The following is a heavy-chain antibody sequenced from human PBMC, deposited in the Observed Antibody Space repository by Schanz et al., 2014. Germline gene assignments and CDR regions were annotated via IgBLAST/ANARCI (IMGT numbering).Heavy chain of an antibody. CDR2: ISGSGGST. Sequence: EVQLLESGGGLVQPGGSLRLSCAASGFTFSSYAMSWVRQAPGKGLEWVSAISGSGGSTYYADSVKGRFTISRDNTKNSLFLQLNSLRADDTAVYYCARWFLIRGVILDSWGQGTLVTVSS. CDR1: GFTFSSYA. J-gene: IGHJ4*02. CDR3: ARWFLIRGVILDS. D-gene: IGHD3-10*01. V-gene: IGHV3-23*01.